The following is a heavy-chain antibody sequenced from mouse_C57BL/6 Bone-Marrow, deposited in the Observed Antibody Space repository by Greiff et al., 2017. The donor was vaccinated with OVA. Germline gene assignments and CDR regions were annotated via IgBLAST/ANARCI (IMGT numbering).Heavy chain of an antibody. CDR3: APRVFAF. D-gene: IGHD3-1*01. V-gene: IGHV1-64*01. CDR1: GYTFTSYW. Sequence: VQLQQSGAELVKPGASVKLSCKASGYTFTSYWMHWVKQRPGQGLEWIGRINPNSGSTKYNEKFKSKATLTVDKSSSTAYMQLSSLTSEDSAVSYCAPRVFAFWCQGPLVTVSA. J-gene: IGHJ3*01. CDR2: INPNSGST.